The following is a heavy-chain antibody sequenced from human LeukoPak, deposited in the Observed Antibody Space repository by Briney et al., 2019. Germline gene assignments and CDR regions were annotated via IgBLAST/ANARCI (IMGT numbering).Heavy chain of an antibody. CDR1: GFIFSRYT. D-gene: IGHD6-13*01. J-gene: IGHJ4*02. CDR2: ISSTSTYI. Sequence: PGGSLRLSCAASGFIFSRYTMNWVRQAPGKGLEWVSSISSTSTYIYYADSVKGRFIISRDYAKKSLYLQMNSLRADDTAVYYCTRDEDEELVRDYWGQGTLVTVSS. CDR3: TRDEDEELVRDY. V-gene: IGHV3-21*01.